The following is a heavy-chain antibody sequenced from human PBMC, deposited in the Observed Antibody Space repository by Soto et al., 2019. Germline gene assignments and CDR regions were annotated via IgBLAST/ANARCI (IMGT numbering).Heavy chain of an antibody. CDR1: GFSFSSYA. CDR2: ISYDGSNK. Sequence: SGFSFSSYAMHWVRQAPGKGLEWVAVISYDGSNKYYADSVKGRFTISRDNSKNTLYLQMNSLRAEDTAVYYCARNPIAVAGTRYDYFDYWGQGXLVTVYS. J-gene: IGHJ4*02. V-gene: IGHV3-30-3*01. CDR3: ARNPIAVAGTRYDYFDY. D-gene: IGHD6-19*01.